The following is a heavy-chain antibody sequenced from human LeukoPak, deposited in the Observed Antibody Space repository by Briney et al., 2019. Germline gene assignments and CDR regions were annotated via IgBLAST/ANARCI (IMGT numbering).Heavy chain of an antibody. D-gene: IGHD1-1*01. Sequence: GGSLRLSCAASGFTFSSSRMSWVRQAPGKGLEWVSTIGSSGADTYYADSVKGRFTISRDNSKNTLYLQMNSLRAEDTAVYYCAKRLERYFDHWGQGTLVTVSS. CDR2: IGSSGADT. CDR1: GFTFSSSR. CDR3: AKRLERYFDH. V-gene: IGHV3-23*01. J-gene: IGHJ4*02.